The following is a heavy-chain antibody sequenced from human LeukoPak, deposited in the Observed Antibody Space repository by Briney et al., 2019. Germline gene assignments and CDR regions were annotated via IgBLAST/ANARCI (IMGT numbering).Heavy chain of an antibody. V-gene: IGHV4-59*08. J-gene: IGHJ5*02. CDR1: GGSISNKY. CDR2: IYYSGST. CDR3: VSAKFLVRGVSWFDP. D-gene: IGHD3-10*01. Sequence: SETLSLTCTVSGGSISNKYWSWIRQPPGKGLEWIGYIYYSGSTNYNPSLKSRVTISVDTSKNQFSLKLTSVTAADTAVYYCVSAKFLVRGVSWFDPWGQGTLVTVSS.